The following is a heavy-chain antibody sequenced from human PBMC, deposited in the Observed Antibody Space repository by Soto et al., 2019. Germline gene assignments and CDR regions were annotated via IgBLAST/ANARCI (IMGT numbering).Heavy chain of an antibody. CDR1: GFSLSTSVML. J-gene: IGHJ6*01. D-gene: IGHD6-13*01. Sequence: SGPTLVNPTQTLTLTCTFSGFSLSTSVMLVSWILHPPGKSLEWLARIDWDDDKFYSTSLKTRLTISKDTSKNQVVLTMTNMDHVDTATYYCARMGIAAAGNYRMEFWGQGTTVTLSS. CDR2: IDWDDDK. V-gene: IGHV2-70*04. CDR3: ARMGIAAAGNYRMEF.